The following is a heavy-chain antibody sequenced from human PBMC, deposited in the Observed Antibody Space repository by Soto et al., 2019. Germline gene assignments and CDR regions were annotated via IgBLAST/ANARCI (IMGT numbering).Heavy chain of an antibody. J-gene: IGHJ6*02. CDR3: ARVRYDFWSGYYMDYYGMDV. Sequence: ASVKVSRTASGNTYTSYGIRWVRQAPGQGLEWMGWISAYNGNTNYAQKLQGRVTMTTDTSTSTAYMELRSLRSDDTAVYYCARVRYDFWSGYYMDYYGMDVWGQGTTVTVSS. D-gene: IGHD3-3*01. V-gene: IGHV1-18*01. CDR1: GNTYTSYG. CDR2: ISAYNGNT.